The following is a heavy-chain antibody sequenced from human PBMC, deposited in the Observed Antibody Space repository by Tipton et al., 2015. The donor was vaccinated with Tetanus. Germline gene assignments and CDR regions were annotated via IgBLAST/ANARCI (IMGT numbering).Heavy chain of an antibody. D-gene: IGHD6-13*01. CDR2: IWYDGSNK. Sequence: CAASGFTFSSYGMHWVRQAPGKGLEWVAVIWYDGSNKYYADSVKGRFTISRDNSKNTLYLQMNSLRAEDTAVYYCARGSALSSSWSEGAFDIWGQGTMVTVSS. CDR1: GFTFSSYG. CDR3: ARGSALSSSWSEGAFDI. J-gene: IGHJ3*02. V-gene: IGHV3-33*01.